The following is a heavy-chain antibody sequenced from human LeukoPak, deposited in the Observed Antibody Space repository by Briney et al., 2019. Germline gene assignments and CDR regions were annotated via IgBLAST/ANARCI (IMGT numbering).Heavy chain of an antibody. CDR2: ISGSGGST. CDR3: AKEPLAARYFDY. V-gene: IGHV3-23*01. CDR1: GFTFNSFA. D-gene: IGHD6-6*01. Sequence: GGSLRLSCAASGFTFNSFAMNWVRQAPGKGLEWVSSISGSGGSTYYADSVKGRFTISRDNSKNTLYLQMNSLRAEDTAVYYCAKEPLAARYFDYWGQGTLVTVSS. J-gene: IGHJ4*02.